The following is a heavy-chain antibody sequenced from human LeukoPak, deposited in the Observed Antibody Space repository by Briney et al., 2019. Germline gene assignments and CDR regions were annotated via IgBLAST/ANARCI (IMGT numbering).Heavy chain of an antibody. V-gene: IGHV4-59*13. CDR2: IYYSGST. D-gene: IGHD1-1*01. CDR3: ARDPRGGTSRDNWFDP. CDR1: GGSISSYY. J-gene: IGHJ5*02. Sequence: PSETLSLTCTVSGGSISSYYWSWIRQPPGKGLEWIGYIYYSGSTNYNPSLKSRVTISVDTSKNQFSLKLNSVTAADTAVYYCARDPRGGTSRDNWFDPWGQGALVTVSS.